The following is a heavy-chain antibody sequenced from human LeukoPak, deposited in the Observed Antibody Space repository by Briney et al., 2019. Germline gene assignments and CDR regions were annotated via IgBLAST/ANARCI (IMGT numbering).Heavy chain of an antibody. J-gene: IGHJ6*03. CDR1: GGSFSGYY. Sequence: SETLSLTCAVYGGSFSGYYWSWIRQPPGKGLEWIGEINHSGSTNYNSSLKSRVTISVDTSKNQFSLKLSSVTAADTAVYYCARRRYYDILTGYRYYYMDVWGKGTTVTISS. D-gene: IGHD3-9*01. CDR3: ARRRYYDILTGYRYYYMDV. CDR2: INHSGST. V-gene: IGHV4-34*01.